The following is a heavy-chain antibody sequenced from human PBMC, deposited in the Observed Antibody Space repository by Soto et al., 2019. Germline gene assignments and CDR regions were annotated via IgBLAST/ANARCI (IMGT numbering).Heavy chain of an antibody. J-gene: IGHJ3*02. D-gene: IGHD6-19*01. CDR1: GFTYSNSV. Sequence: EKQLLESGGGLVQPGGSLRLSCATSGFTYSNSVMTWVRRTPGKGLEWVSTINHNNDARHYADSVRGRFTISSDNSRYTLFLHMNSLRDDDTAIYHCAREAFSSGHAVGFDIWGQETMFTFSS. CDR3: AREAFSSGHAVGFDI. V-gene: IGHV3-23*01. CDR2: INHNNDAR.